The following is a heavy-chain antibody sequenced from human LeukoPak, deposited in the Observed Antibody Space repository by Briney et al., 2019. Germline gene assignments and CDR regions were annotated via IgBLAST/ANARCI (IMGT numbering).Heavy chain of an antibody. D-gene: IGHD6-13*01. CDR3: AKEPSIAPLHLYYFDY. CDR2: ISGSGGST. V-gene: IGHV3-23*01. J-gene: IGHJ4*02. CDR1: GFTFSSYA. Sequence: GGSLRLSCAASGFTFSSYAMSWVRQAPGKGLEWVSAISGSGGSTYYADSVKGRFTISRDNSKNTLYLQMNSLRAEDTAVYYCAKEPSIAPLHLYYFDYWGQGTLVTVSS.